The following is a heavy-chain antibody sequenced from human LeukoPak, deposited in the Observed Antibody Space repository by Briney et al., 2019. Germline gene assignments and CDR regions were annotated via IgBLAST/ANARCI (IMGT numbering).Heavy chain of an antibody. V-gene: IGHV4-30-2*01. CDR2: IYHSGST. CDR1: GGSISSGGYY. D-gene: IGHD3-22*01. CDR3: ARGTYDSSGPYAFDI. J-gene: IGHJ3*02. Sequence: SETLSLTCTVSGGSISSGGYYWSWVRQPPGKGLEWIGYIYHSGSTYYNPSLKSRVTISVDKSKNQFSLKLSSVTAADTAVYYCARGTYDSSGPYAFDIWGQGTMVTVSS.